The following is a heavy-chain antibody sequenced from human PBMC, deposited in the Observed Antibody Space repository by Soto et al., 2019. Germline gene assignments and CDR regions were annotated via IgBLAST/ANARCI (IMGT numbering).Heavy chain of an antibody. D-gene: IGHD5-12*01. CDR1: GFSFSTYG. CDR2: VRGGSGVT. V-gene: IGHV3-23*01. CDR3: AKGNGYGDF. J-gene: IGHJ4*02. Sequence: EVQLLESGGGLVQPGGSLRLSCAVSGFSFSTYGVTWVRQAPGKGLEWVCGVRGGSGVTHYADSVKGRFTFTGDDSKNTVYLQMHGLRVEDTAVYYCAKGNGYGDFWGQGTLVTVSS.